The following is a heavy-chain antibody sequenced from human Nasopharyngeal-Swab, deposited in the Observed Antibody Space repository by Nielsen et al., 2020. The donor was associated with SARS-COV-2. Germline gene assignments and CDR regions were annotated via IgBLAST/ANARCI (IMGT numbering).Heavy chain of an antibody. J-gene: IGHJ3*02. CDR1: GFTFDDYA. CDR2: ISWNSGSI. CDR3: AKVHSSAHDAFDI. V-gene: IGHV3-9*01. D-gene: IGHD6-6*01. Sequence: GGSLRLSCAASGFTFDDYAMHWVRQAPGKGLEWVSGISWNSGSIGYANSVKGRFTISRDNAKNSLYLQMNSLRAEDTASYYCAKVHSSAHDAFDIWGQGTMVTVSS.